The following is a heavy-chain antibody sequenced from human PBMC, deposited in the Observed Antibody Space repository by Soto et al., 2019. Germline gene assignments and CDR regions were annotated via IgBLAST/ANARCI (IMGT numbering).Heavy chain of an antibody. Sequence: SETLSLTCTVSGGSISSSSYYWGWIRQPPGKGLERIGSIYYSGSTYYNPSLKSRVTISVDTSKNQFSLTLSSVTAADTAVYYCARREYYYGSGSYYTRNPNWFDPWGQGTLVTVSS. D-gene: IGHD3-10*01. V-gene: IGHV4-39*01. J-gene: IGHJ5*02. CDR3: ARREYYYGSGSYYTRNPNWFDP. CDR1: GGSISSSSYY. CDR2: IYYSGST.